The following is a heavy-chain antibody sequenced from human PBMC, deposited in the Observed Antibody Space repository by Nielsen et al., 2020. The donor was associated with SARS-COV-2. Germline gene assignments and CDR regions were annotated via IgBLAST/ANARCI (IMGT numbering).Heavy chain of an antibody. CDR2: INPNSGGT. V-gene: IGHV1-2*04. J-gene: IGHJ4*02. Sequence: ASVKVSCKASGYTFNNFYIHWVRQAPGQGLEWMGRINPNSGGTNYAQKFQGWVTMTRDTSISTAYMELSRLRSDDTAVYYCARDSTTAMADYWGQGTLVTVSS. CDR1: GYTFNNFY. D-gene: IGHD5-18*01. CDR3: ARDSTTAMADY.